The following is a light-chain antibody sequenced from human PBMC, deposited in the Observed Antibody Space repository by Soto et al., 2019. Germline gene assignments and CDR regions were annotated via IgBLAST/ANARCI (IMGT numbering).Light chain of an antibody. CDR3: QQYYTYST. CDR2: DVS. CDR1: QTISSW. J-gene: IGKJ5*01. Sequence: DIQMTQSPSTLSASVGDRVTITCRASQTISSWLAWYQQKPGKAPKLLIYDVSSLGSGVPSRFSGSGSGTEFTLTISSLQPDDFATYFCQQYYTYSTFGQGTRLEIK. V-gene: IGKV1-5*01.